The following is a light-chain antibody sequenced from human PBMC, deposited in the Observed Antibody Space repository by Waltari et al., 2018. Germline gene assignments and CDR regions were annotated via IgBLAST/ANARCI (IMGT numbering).Light chain of an antibody. Sequence: TVRASQSISRGFAWYQQKPGKAPKLLIYKASSLESGVPSGFSGSGSGTEFTLTISSRRPDDFATYYCQQYNSFTYTFGQGTKLEIK. CDR1: QSISRG. V-gene: IGKV1-5*03. CDR2: KAS. CDR3: QQYNSFTYT. J-gene: IGKJ2*01.